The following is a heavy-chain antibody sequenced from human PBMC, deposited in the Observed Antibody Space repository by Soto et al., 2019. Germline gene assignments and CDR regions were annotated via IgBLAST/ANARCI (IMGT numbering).Heavy chain of an antibody. CDR2: MNPNSGNT. D-gene: IGHD3-22*01. J-gene: IGHJ4*02. V-gene: IGHV1-8*01. CDR1: GYTFTSYD. CDR3: ARVGYYYDSSGYYLSFDY. Sequence: QVQLVQSGAEVKKPGASVKVSCKASGYTFTSYDINWVRQATGQGLEWMGWMNPNSGNTGYAQKFQGRVTMTRNTXIXTXXRELSSRGSEHTAVDYGARVGYYYDSSGYYLSFDYWGQGTLVPVSS.